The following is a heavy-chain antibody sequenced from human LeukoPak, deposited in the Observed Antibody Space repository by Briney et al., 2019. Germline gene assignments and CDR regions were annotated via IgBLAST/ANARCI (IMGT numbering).Heavy chain of an antibody. CDR1: GFTFSNYW. CDR3: SKAGDTNYYRYGDY. J-gene: IGHJ4*02. D-gene: IGHD5-18*01. V-gene: IGHV3-74*01. CDR2: INSDGINT. Sequence: GGSLRLSCAASGFTFSNYWIDWVRQAPGKGLVWVSRINSDGINTSYADSVKGRFTISRDNAKNTLNLQMNSLRGEDTALYYCSKAGDTNYYRYGDYWGQGTLVTVSS.